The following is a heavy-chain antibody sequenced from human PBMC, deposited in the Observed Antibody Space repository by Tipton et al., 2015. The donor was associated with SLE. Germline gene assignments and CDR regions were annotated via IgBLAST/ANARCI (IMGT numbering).Heavy chain of an antibody. D-gene: IGHD4-17*01. V-gene: IGHV1-69*01. Sequence: QLVQSGAEVKKPGASVKVSCKASGYTFTRYGISWVRQAPGQGLEWMGGIIPIFGTANYAQKFQGRVTITADESTSTAYMELSSLRSEDTAVYYCASFVTTDPTNDYWGQGTLVTVSS. J-gene: IGHJ4*02. CDR2: IIPIFGTA. CDR1: GYTFTRYG. CDR3: ASFVTTDPTNDY.